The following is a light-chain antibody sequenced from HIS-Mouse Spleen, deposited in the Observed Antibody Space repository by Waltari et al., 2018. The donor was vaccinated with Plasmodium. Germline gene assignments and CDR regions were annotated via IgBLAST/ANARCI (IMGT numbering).Light chain of an antibody. J-gene: IGLJ2*01. CDR3: SSYAGSNNLV. CDR1: SSDVGGYTY. V-gene: IGLV2-8*01. CDR2: EVS. Sequence: QSALTQPPSASGSPGQSVPISCTGTSSDVGGYTYVSWYQQHPGQAPKLMIYEVSKRPSGVPDRFSGSKSGNTASLTVSGLQAEDEADYYCSSYAGSNNLVFGGGTKLTVL.